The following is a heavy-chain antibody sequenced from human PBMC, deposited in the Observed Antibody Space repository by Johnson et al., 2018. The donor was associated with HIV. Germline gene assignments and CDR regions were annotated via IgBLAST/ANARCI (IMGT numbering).Heavy chain of an antibody. CDR2: ISSSGNTI. Sequence: VESGGGLVKPGGSLRLSCAASGITFSDYYMSWIRQAPGKGLEWVSYISSSGNTIYYADSVKGRVTISRDNAKKSLYLQMNSLRAEDTAVYYCARDKGRGAFDIWGQGTMVTVSS. D-gene: IGHD3-10*01. J-gene: IGHJ3*02. CDR1: GITFSDYY. CDR3: ARDKGRGAFDI. V-gene: IGHV3-11*04.